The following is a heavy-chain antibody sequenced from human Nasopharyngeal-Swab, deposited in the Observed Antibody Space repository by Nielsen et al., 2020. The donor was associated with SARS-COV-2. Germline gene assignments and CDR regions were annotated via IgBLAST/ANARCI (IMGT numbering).Heavy chain of an antibody. CDR3: ARGGGYSYGTWVWFDP. V-gene: IGHV4-31*02. J-gene: IGHJ5*02. D-gene: IGHD5-18*01. Sequence: WIRQPPGKGLEWIGYIYYSGSTYYNPSLKSRVTISVDTSKNQFSLKLSSVTAADTAVYYCARGGGYSYGTWVWFDPWGQGTLVTSPQ. CDR2: IYYSGST.